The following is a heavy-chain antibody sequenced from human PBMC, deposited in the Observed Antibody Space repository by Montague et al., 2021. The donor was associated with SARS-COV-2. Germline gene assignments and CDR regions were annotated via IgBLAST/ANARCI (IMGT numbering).Heavy chain of an antibody. Sequence: TLSLTVNVSGGSIKTTEYYWGWIRQSPGKGLEWIGYVYFSGTTYFNPSLETRTTISIDTSKSQFSLKLRSVTAADTAVYFCVRAADNYYPSGPLVGFDLWGLGTLVTVSS. J-gene: IGHJ4*02. CDR3: VRAADNYYPSGPLVGFDL. CDR1: GGSIKTTEYY. CDR2: VYFSGTT. D-gene: IGHD3-10*01. V-gene: IGHV4-30-4*01.